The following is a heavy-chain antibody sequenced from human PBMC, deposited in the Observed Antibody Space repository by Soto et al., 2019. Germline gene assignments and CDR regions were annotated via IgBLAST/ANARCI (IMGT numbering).Heavy chain of an antibody. CDR3: CGLPY. D-gene: IGHD2-21*01. CDR2: INSDGSRI. V-gene: IGHV3-74*01. CDR1: GFTFSSYW. J-gene: IGHJ4*02. Sequence: EVQLVESGGGLVQPAGSLRLSCAASGFTFSSYWMHWVRQAPGKGLVWVSRINSDGSRIDYAASVKGRFAISRDNAKNTLYLQMNSLRAEDTAVYYCCGLPYWGQGTRVTVSS.